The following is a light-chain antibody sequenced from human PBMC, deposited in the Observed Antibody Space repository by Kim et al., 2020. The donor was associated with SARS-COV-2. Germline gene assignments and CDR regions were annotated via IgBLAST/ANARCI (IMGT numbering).Light chain of an antibody. CDR2: DAS. CDR1: QGIRNY. Sequence: DIQMTQSPSSLSASVGDRVTITCRASQGIRNYLAWYQHKPGKVPKVLIYDASTLHSGVPSRFSGSGSGTDFTLTISSLQPEDVATYYCQKYNTALETFGGGTKVDIK. V-gene: IGKV1-27*01. J-gene: IGKJ4*01. CDR3: QKYNTALET.